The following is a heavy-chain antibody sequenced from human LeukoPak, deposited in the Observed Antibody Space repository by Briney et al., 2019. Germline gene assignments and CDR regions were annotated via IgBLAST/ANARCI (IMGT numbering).Heavy chain of an antibody. Sequence: GGSLRLSCAASGFTFSSYSMNWVRQAPGKGLEWVSSISSSSSYIYYADSVKGRFTISRDNAKNLLYLQMNSLRAEDTAVYYCARALAAAGTSAFDIWGQGTMVTVSS. D-gene: IGHD6-13*01. CDR3: ARALAAAGTSAFDI. V-gene: IGHV3-21*01. CDR2: ISSSSSYI. CDR1: GFTFSSYS. J-gene: IGHJ3*02.